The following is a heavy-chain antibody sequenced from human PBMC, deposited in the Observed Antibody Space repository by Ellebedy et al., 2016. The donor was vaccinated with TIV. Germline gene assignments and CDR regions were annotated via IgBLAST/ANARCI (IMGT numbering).Heavy chain of an antibody. V-gene: IGHV4-34*01. J-gene: IGHJ4*02. CDR3: ARGRGTGRYYDSSGYRAFYFDY. D-gene: IGHD3-22*01. CDR2: INHSGST. Sequence: SETLSLXXAVYGGSFSGYYWSWIRQPPGKGLEWIGEINHSGSTKYNPSLKSRVTISVDTSKNQFSLKLSSVTAADTAVFYCARGRGTGRYYDSSGYRAFYFDYWGQGTLVTVSS. CDR1: GGSFSGYY.